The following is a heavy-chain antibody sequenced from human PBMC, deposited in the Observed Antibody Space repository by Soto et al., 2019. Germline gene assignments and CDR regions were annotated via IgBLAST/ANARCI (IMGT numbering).Heavy chain of an antibody. J-gene: IGHJ4*02. CDR1: GYSFTSYW. CDR2: IYPGDSDT. CDR3: AVERVGYYDSSGYYDY. D-gene: IGHD3-22*01. V-gene: IGHV5-51*01. Sequence: LKISCKGSGYSFTSYWIGWVRQMPGKGLEWMGIIYPGDSDTRYSPSFQGQVTISADKSISTAYLQWSSLKASDTAMYYCAVERVGYYDSSGYYDYWGQGTLVTVSS.